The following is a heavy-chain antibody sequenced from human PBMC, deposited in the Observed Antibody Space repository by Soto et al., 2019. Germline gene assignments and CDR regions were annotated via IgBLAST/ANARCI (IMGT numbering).Heavy chain of an antibody. D-gene: IGHD6-19*01. CDR3: AREGERRSGWNAGDAFDI. CDR1: GFTFSSYA. V-gene: IGHV3-30-3*01. CDR2: ISYDGSNK. Sequence: QVQLVESGGGVVQPGRSLRLSCAASGFTFSSYAMHWVRQAPGKGLEWVAVISYDGSNKYYADSVKGRFTISRDNSKNTLYLQMNSLRAEDTAVYYCAREGERRSGWNAGDAFDIWGQGTMVTVSS. J-gene: IGHJ3*02.